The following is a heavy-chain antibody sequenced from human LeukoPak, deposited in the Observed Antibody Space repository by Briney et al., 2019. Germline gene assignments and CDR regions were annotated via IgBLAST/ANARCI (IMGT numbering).Heavy chain of an antibody. CDR3: TRIGYSSSWFDY. CDR1: GFTFSGSA. V-gene: IGHV3-73*01. Sequence: GGSLRLSCAASGFTFSGSAMHWVRQASGKGLEWVGRIRSKANSYATAYAASVKGRFTISRDDSKNTAYLQMNSLKTKDTAVYYCTRIGYSSSWFDYWGQGTLVTVSS. CDR2: IRSKANSYAT. D-gene: IGHD6-13*01. J-gene: IGHJ4*02.